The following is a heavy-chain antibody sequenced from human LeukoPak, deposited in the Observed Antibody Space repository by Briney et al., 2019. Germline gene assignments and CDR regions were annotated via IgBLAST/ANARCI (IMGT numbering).Heavy chain of an antibody. CDR1: GYTFTSYG. CDR2: ISAYNGNT. J-gene: IGHJ3*02. V-gene: IGHV1-18*01. CDR3: ARDQLSYATDAFDI. D-gene: IGHD2-2*01. Sequence: ASVKVSCKASGYTFTSYGISWVRQAPGQGLEWMGWISAYNGNTNYAQKLQGRVTMTTDTSTSTAYMELSSLRSEDTAVYYCARDQLSYATDAFDIWGQGTMVTVSS.